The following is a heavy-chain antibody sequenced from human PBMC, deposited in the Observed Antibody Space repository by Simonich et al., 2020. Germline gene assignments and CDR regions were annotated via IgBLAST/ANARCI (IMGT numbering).Heavy chain of an antibody. CDR3: ARGGYSGSYNWFDP. CDR2: IGTAGDT. V-gene: IGHV3-13*01. CDR1: GFTFSSYD. D-gene: IGHD1-26*01. J-gene: IGHJ5*02. Sequence: EVQLVESGGGLVQPGGSLRLSCAASGFTFSSYDMHWVRQATEKGLVWVSAIGTAGDTHYPGTVKGRFTISRENAKNSLYLQMNSLRAGDTAVYYCARGGYSGSYNWFDPWGQGTLVTVSS.